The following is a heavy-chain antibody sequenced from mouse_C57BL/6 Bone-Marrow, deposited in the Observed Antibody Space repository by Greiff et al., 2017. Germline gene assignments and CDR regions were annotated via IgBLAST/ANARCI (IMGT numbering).Heavy chain of an antibody. CDR1: GYTFTDYY. V-gene: IGHV1-76*01. CDR2: IYPGGGNT. J-gene: IGHJ4*01. CDR3: AREGACHCDQGAMDY. D-gene: IGHD3-2*02. Sequence: QVQLQQSGAELVRPGASVKLSCKASGYTFTDYYINWVKQRPGQGLEWIARIYPGGGNTYYNEKFKGKATLTAEKSSSTAYMQLCSLTSKNSSVYSGAREGACHCDQGAMDYWGQGTSVTVSS.